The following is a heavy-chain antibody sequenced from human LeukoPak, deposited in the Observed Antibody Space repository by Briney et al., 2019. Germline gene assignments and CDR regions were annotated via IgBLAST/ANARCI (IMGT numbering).Heavy chain of an antibody. V-gene: IGHV3-23*01. CDR1: GFTFSSYA. Sequence: PGGSLRLSCAASGFTFSSYAMSWVRQAPGKGLEWVSTISGSGGGTYYADSAKGRFTISRDNSKNTLYLQMNSLRAENTAVYYCAKGEMGTTSYYFDYWGQGTLVTVSS. CDR3: AKGEMGTTSYYFDY. J-gene: IGHJ4*02. CDR2: ISGSGGGT. D-gene: IGHD5-24*01.